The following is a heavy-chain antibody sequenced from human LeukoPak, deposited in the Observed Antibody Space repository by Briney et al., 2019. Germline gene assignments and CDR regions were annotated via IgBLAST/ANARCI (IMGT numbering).Heavy chain of an antibody. CDR3: ARSVNWGSPHYWYFDL. CDR1: GGTLSNYA. Sequence: ASVKVSCKASGGTLSNYAVSWVRQAPGQGLEWMGRIIPVPGTTNYAQKFQGRVTITTDESTSTVYMDLSSLRSEDTAVYFCARSVNWGSPHYWYFDLWGRGTLVAVSS. V-gene: IGHV1-69*11. CDR2: IIPVPGTT. D-gene: IGHD7-27*01. J-gene: IGHJ2*01.